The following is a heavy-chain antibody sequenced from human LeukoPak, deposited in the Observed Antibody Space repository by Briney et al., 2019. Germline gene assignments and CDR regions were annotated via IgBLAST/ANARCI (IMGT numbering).Heavy chain of an antibody. CDR3: ARSGYCSGGSCWDAFDI. V-gene: IGHV4-59*11. Sequence: SETLSLTCTVSGGSISSHYWSWIRQPPGKGLEWIGYIYYSGSTNYNPSLKSRVTISVDTSKNQFSLKLSSVTAADTAVYYCARSGYCSGGSCWDAFDIWGQGTMVTVPS. CDR2: IYYSGST. CDR1: GGSISSHY. D-gene: IGHD2-15*01. J-gene: IGHJ3*02.